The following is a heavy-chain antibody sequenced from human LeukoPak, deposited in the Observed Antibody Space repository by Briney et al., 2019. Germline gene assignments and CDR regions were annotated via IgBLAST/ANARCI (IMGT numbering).Heavy chain of an antibody. D-gene: IGHD5-18*01. CDR2: IRGSGGDA. J-gene: IGHJ6*02. CDR1: GFTFSSYA. Sequence: PGGSLRLSCAASGFTFSSYAMSWVRQAPGQGLEWVSTIRGSGGDAYYADSAKGRFTISRDNSKNTVYLQMNSLRAEDTAVYYCARGGYAHYYGMDVWGQGTTVTVSS. V-gene: IGHV3-23*01. CDR3: ARGGYAHYYGMDV.